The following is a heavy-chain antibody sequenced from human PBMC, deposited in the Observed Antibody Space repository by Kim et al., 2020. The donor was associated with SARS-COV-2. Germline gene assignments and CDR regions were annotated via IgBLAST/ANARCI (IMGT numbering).Heavy chain of an antibody. J-gene: IGHJ4*02. D-gene: IGHD3-22*01. CDR1: GYTLTELS. CDR2: FDPEDGET. CDR3: ATLYDSSGYYYGVVSRRVGTGLGLDY. V-gene: IGHV1-24*01. Sequence: ASVKVSCKVSGYTLTELSMHWVRQAPGKGLEWMGGFDPEDGETIYAQKFQGRVTMTEDTSTDTAYMELSSPRSEDTAVYYCATLYDSSGYYYGVVSRRVGTGLGLDYWGQGTLVTVSS.